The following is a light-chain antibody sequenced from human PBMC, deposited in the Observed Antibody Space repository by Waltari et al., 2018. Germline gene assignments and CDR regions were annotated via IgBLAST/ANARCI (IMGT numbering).Light chain of an antibody. CDR3: QQRSNWPGT. J-gene: IGKJ1*01. CDR1: QSVNSY. V-gene: IGKV3-11*01. Sequence: EIVFTQSPATLSLSPGERATLSCRASQSVNSYLAWYQQKPGQAPRLLIYDASNRATGIPARFSGSGSETDFTLTISSLEPEDFAVYYCQQRSNWPGTFGQGTKVEIK. CDR2: DAS.